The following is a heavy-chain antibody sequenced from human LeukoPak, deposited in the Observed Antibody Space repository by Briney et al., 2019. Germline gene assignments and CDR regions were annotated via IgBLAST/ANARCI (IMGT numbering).Heavy chain of an antibody. CDR3: ATSGSPWLAFDY. V-gene: IGHV3-23*01. CDR1: GFTFSSYA. J-gene: IGHJ4*02. Sequence: GGSLRLSCAASGFTFSSYAMSWVRQAPGKGLEWVSAISGSGGSTYYADSVKGRFTISRDNSKNTLYLRMNSLRAEDTAVYYCATSGSPWLAFDYWGQGTLVTVSS. D-gene: IGHD3-10*01. CDR2: ISGSGGST.